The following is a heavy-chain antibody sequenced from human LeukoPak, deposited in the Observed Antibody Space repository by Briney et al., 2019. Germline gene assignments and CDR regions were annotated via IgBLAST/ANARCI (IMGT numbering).Heavy chain of an antibody. CDR1: GFTFSIYV. Sequence: GGSLRLSCVASGFTFSIYVMSWVRQAPGKGLEWVASITGNGGSTYYTDSVKGRFTISRENSKNPLYLQMNSLRAEDTAVYYCAKDPKPMVRGVIDYWGQGTLVTVSS. J-gene: IGHJ4*02. CDR3: AKDPKPMVRGVIDY. D-gene: IGHD3-10*01. CDR2: ITGNGGST. V-gene: IGHV3-23*01.